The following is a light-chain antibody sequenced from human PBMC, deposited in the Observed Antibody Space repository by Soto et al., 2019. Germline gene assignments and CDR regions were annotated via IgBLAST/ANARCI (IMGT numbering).Light chain of an antibody. J-gene: IGKJ2*01. CDR3: QQYSSLPHT. CDR1: ESVSTNY. Sequence: ESALTQSPGPLSLSPGDRATLSCRATESVSTNYFAWYQQKPGPSPRLLIYGVSSRAPDIPDRFSGSGSGTDFTLTISRLEPEDLVGYYCQQYSSLPHTFGQGTKLEAK. CDR2: GVS. V-gene: IGKV3-20*01.